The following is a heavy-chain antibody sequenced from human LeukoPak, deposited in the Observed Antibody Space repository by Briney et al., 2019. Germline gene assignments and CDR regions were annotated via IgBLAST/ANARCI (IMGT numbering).Heavy chain of an antibody. CDR1: GFTFSSYS. Sequence: NPGGSLRLSCAASGFTFSSYSMNWVRQAPGKGLEWVSSISSSSSYIYYADSVKGRFTISRDNAKNSLYLQMNSLRAEDTAVYYCAIGPPPGITIFGVVTGYYYMDVWGKGTTVTVSS. V-gene: IGHV3-21*01. D-gene: IGHD3-3*01. CDR2: ISSSSSYI. CDR3: AIGPPPGITIFGVVTGYYYMDV. J-gene: IGHJ6*03.